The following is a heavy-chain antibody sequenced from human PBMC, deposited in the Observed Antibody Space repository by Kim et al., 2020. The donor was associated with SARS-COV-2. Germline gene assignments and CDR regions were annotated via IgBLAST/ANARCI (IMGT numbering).Heavy chain of an antibody. J-gene: IGHJ4*02. Sequence: THSNPSLKSRVTISVDTSKNQFSLKLSSVTAADTAVYYCARTGTTGEADYWGQGTLVTVSS. CDR3: ARTGTTGEADY. D-gene: IGHD1-7*01. V-gene: IGHV4-59*01. CDR2: T.